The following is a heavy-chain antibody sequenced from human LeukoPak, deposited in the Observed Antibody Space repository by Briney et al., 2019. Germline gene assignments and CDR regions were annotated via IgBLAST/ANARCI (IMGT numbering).Heavy chain of an antibody. D-gene: IGHD6-19*01. CDR3: ARQRIAVAGTGAFDI. CDR2: IYPGDSDT. Sequence: GESLKISCKGSGYSFTSYWIGWVRQMPGKGLEWMGIIYPGDSDTRYSPSFQGQVTISAGKSISTAYLQWSSLKASDTAMYYCARQRIAVAGTGAFDIWGQGTMVTVSS. V-gene: IGHV5-51*01. CDR1: GYSFTSYW. J-gene: IGHJ3*02.